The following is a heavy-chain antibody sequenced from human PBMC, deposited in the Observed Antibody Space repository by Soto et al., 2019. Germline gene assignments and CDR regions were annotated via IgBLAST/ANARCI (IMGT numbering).Heavy chain of an antibody. CDR3: ARDPSPYITTVTTLVY. J-gene: IGHJ4*02. CDR2: ISAYNGNT. Sequence: QVQLVQSGAEVKKPGASVKVSCKASGYTFTSYGISWVRQAPGQGLEWMGWISAYNGNTNYAQKLQGRVTMTTDTTTSTAYMELRSLRSDDTTMYYCARDPSPYITTVTTLVYWGQGTLITVSS. V-gene: IGHV1-18*01. CDR1: GYTFTSYG. D-gene: IGHD4-17*01.